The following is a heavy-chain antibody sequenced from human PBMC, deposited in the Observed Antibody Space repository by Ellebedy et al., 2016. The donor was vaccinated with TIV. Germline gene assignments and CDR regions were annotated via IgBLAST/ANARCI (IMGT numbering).Heavy chain of an antibody. D-gene: IGHD6-19*01. CDR3: VRGGSRPV. J-gene: IGHJ3*01. Sequence: GESLKISCAASGFIFSDYYMSWIRQAPGKGLEWVSYISGSSSYRKNADSVQGRFTISRDNAKNSLYLQMNSLRADDTAVYYCVRGGSRPVWGQGTMVTVSS. CDR2: ISGSSSYR. V-gene: IGHV3-11*06. CDR1: GFIFSDYY.